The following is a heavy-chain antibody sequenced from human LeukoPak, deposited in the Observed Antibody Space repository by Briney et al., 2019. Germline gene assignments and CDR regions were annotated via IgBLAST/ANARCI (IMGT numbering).Heavy chain of an antibody. CDR3: AGPTVDSYYYYYMDV. D-gene: IGHD4-23*01. J-gene: IGHJ6*03. CDR2: ISGSGGST. Sequence: GGSLRLSCAASGFTFSSYAMSWVRQAPGKGLEWVSAISGSGGSTYYADSVKGRFTISRDNSKNTLYLQMNSLRAEDTAVYYCAGPTVDSYYYYYMDVWGKGTTVTVSS. V-gene: IGHV3-23*01. CDR1: GFTFSSYA.